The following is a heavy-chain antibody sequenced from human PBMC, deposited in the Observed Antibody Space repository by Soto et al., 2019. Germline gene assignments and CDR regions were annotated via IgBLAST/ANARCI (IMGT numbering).Heavy chain of an antibody. Sequence: PGEPLTLPCKGSGYSFTSYWIGWVRQMPGKGLAWMGIIYPGDSDTRYSPSFQGQVTISADKSISTAYLQWSSLKASDTAMYYCARAYDSSGYYYDYYGMDVWGQGITVTVSS. V-gene: IGHV5-51*01. CDR1: GYSFTSYW. J-gene: IGHJ6*02. CDR2: IYPGDSDT. CDR3: ARAYDSSGYYYDYYGMDV. D-gene: IGHD3-22*01.